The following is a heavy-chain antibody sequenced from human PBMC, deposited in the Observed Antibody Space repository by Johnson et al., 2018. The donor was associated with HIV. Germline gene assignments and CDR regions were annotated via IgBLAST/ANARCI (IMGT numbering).Heavy chain of an antibody. CDR2: ISYDGSNK. V-gene: IGHV3-30*04. Sequence: QVQLVESGGGVVQPGRSLRLSCAASGFTFSSYAMHWVRQAPGKGLEWVAVISYDGSNKYYADSVKGRFTISRDNSKNTLYLQMNSLRAEDTAVYYCARDRRGATMDDAFDIWGQGTMVTVSS. CDR3: ARDRRGATMDDAFDI. CDR1: GFTFSSYA. J-gene: IGHJ3*02. D-gene: IGHD1-26*01.